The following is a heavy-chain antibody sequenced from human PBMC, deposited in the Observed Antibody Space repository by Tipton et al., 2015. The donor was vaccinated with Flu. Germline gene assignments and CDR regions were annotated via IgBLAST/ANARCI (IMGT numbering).Heavy chain of an antibody. CDR2: VSRTGST. J-gene: IGHJ5*02. V-gene: IGHV4-38-2*01. D-gene: IGHD4-11*01. CDR3: ARRDYSNYVSDPKSWFDP. Sequence: LRLSCAVSGDSISSDFYWAWIRQFPGKGLEWIGTVSRTGSTIYNPSPKSRVTRSIDTSKNQFSLNMRSVTAADMAVYYCARRDYSNYVSDPKSWFDPWGQGTLVAVSS. CDR1: GDSISSDFY.